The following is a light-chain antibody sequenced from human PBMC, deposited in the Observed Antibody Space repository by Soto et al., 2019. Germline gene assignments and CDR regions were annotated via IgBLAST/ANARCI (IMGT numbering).Light chain of an antibody. CDR1: QSISSW. V-gene: IGKV1-5*01. CDR3: QQYNSYPLT. CDR2: DAS. Sequence: DIQMTQSPSTLSASVGDRVTITCRASQSISSWLAWYQQKPGKAPKLLLYDASSFESGVPSRFSGSRSGTEFTLTISSLQPDDFATYYCQQYNSYPLTFGGGTKVEIK. J-gene: IGKJ4*01.